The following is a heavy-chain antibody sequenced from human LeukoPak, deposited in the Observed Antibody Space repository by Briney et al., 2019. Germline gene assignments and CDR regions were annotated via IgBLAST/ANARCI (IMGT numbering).Heavy chain of an antibody. Sequence: ASVKVSCKASGYTFTSYYMHWVRQAPGQRLEWMGWINTGNGNTKYSQRFQGRVTITRDASASTAYMDLSSLRSEDTAVYYCARAPGSGSYSAFDYWGQGTLVTVSS. CDR2: INTGNGNT. D-gene: IGHD1-26*01. CDR3: ARAPGSGSYSAFDY. V-gene: IGHV1-3*04. CDR1: GYTFTSYY. J-gene: IGHJ4*02.